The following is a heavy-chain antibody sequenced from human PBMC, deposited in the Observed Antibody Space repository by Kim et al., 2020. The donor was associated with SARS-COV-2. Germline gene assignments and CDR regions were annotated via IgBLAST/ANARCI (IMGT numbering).Heavy chain of an antibody. V-gene: IGHV3-23*01. J-gene: IGHJ4*02. CDR3: AKVVGLHMVRGGDYFDY. D-gene: IGHD3-10*01. Sequence: GGSLRLSCAASGFTFSSYAMSWVRQAPGKGLEWVSAISGSGGSTYYADSVKGRFTISRDNSKNTLYLQMNSLRAEDTAVYYCAKVVGLHMVRGGDYFDYWGQGTLVTVSS. CDR2: ISGSGGST. CDR1: GFTFSSYA.